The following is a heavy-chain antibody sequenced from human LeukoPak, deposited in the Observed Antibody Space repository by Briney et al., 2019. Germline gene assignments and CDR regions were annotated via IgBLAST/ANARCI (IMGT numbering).Heavy chain of an antibody. D-gene: IGHD5-18*01. CDR3: VRDSPDGYTHGHYYYNIDV. J-gene: IGHJ6*03. CDR2: IWSSGGLWSTGGT. V-gene: IGHV4-4*07. Sequence: SETLSLTCTVCGASINSYYWTGIRQPAGKGLEWIGRIWSSGGLWSTGGTNDNPALTSRSTMSVDTSKNQFSLSLSSVTAADTAVYYCVRDSPDGYTHGHYYYNIDVWGKGTTVTVSS. CDR1: GASINSYY.